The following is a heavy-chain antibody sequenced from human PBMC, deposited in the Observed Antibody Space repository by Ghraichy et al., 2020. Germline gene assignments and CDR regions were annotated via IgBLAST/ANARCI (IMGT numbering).Heavy chain of an antibody. J-gene: IGHJ5*02. CDR2: IRSKADGGTT. D-gene: IGHD2/OR15-2a*01. V-gene: IGHV3-15*01. Sequence: GGSLRLSCAASGFTVSNACMSWVRQAPGKGLEWLGRIRSKADGGTTDYAAPVKGRFFFSRDDSKDTLYLQMNSLKTEDTAVYYCTTIGLSDTWGQGTLVTVSS. CDR1: GFTVSNAC. CDR3: TTIGLSDT.